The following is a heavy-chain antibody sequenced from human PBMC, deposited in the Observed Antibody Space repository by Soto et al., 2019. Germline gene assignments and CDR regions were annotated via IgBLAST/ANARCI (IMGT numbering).Heavy chain of an antibody. D-gene: IGHD3-10*01. V-gene: IGHV1-3*01. CDR3: ARDLGYYGSGSYSLWFDP. Sequence: ASVKVSCKASGYTFTSYAMHWVRQAPGQRLEWMGWINAGNGNTKYSQKFQGRVTITRDTSASTAYMELSSLRSEDTAVYYCARDLGYYGSGSYSLWFDPWGQGTLVTVSS. CDR1: GYTFTSYA. J-gene: IGHJ5*02. CDR2: INAGNGNT.